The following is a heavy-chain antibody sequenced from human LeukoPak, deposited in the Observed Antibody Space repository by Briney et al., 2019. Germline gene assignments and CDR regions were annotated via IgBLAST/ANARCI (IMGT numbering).Heavy chain of an antibody. CDR3: ARRGGLDY. CDR2: IYPSDADT. Sequence: ESLKISSEASGYSFSNYWIGSVRQMPGKSLEWMGIIYPSDADTKNNPSFRGQVPISADKSVSTAYQQWSSLKASDTAMSYCARRGGLDYWGQGTLVTVSS. J-gene: IGHJ4*02. D-gene: IGHD6-25*01. CDR1: GYSFSNYW. V-gene: IGHV5-51*01.